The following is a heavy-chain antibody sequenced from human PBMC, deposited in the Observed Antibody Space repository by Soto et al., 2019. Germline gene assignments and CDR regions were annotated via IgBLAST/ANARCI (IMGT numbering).Heavy chain of an antibody. J-gene: IGHJ6*02. V-gene: IGHV3-48*02. CDR2: ISSSSSTI. D-gene: IGHD1-7*01. Sequence: GGSLRLFCAASGFTFSSYSMNWVRQAPGKGLEWVSYISSSSSTIYYADSVKGRFTISRDNAKNSLYLQMNSLRDEDTAVYYCARDGVNWNYGIVNYYYGMDVWGQGTTVPVSS. CDR1: GFTFSSYS. CDR3: ARDGVNWNYGIVNYYYGMDV.